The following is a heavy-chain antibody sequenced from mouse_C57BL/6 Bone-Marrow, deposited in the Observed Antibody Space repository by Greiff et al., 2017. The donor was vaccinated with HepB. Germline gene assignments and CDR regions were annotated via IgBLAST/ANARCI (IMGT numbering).Heavy chain of an antibody. V-gene: IGHV1-82*01. CDR2: IYPGDGDT. Sequence: VQLQQSGPELVKPGASVKISCKASGYAFSSSWMNWVKQRPGKGLEWIGRIYPGDGDTNYNGKFKGKATLTADKSSSTAYMQLSSLTSEDSAVYCCASDDGYHGGFAYWGQGTLVTVSA. CDR1: GYAFSSSW. J-gene: IGHJ3*01. D-gene: IGHD2-3*01. CDR3: ASDDGYHGGFAY.